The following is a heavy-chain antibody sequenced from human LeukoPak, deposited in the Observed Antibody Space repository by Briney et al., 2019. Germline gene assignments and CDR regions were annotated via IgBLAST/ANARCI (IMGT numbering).Heavy chain of an antibody. CDR3: ANSDYYDSSGYSDY. V-gene: IGHV3-15*01. D-gene: IGHD3-22*01. CDR1: GFTFSNAW. Sequence: GGSLRLSCAASGFTFSNAWMSWVRQAPGKGLEWVGRIKSKTDGGTTDYAAPVKGRFTISRDDSKNTLYLQMNSLKTEDTAVYYCANSDYYDSSGYSDYWGQGTLVTVSS. J-gene: IGHJ4*02. CDR2: IKSKTDGGTT.